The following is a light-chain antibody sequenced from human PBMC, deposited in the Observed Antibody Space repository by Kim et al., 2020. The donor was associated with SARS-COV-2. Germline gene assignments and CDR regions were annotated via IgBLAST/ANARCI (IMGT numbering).Light chain of an antibody. Sequence: DVQMTQSPSTLSASVGDRVTITCRASRNIDTYLAWYQQKPGKAPKLLIYMASNLKSGVPSTFSGSGSWTEFTLTTSNLQPDDFATYYCQQYRTYPWTFGQGTKVDIK. V-gene: IGKV1-5*03. CDR1: RNIDTY. J-gene: IGKJ1*01. CDR3: QQYRTYPWT. CDR2: MAS.